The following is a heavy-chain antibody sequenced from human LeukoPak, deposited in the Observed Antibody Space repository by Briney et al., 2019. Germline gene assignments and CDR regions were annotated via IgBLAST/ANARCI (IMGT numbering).Heavy chain of an antibody. J-gene: IGHJ1*01. CDR1: GFTFSSHP. CDR3: AKPPSLFISSYEYFQH. Sequence: GGSLRLSCAASGFTFSSHPLSWVRQAPGKGLEWVSTLSGSGGSIYYADSVKGRFTISRDNSKNTLYLQMNSLRADDTAVYYCAKPPSLFISSYEYFQHWGQGTLVTVSS. D-gene: IGHD6-6*01. V-gene: IGHV3-23*01. CDR2: LSGSGGSI.